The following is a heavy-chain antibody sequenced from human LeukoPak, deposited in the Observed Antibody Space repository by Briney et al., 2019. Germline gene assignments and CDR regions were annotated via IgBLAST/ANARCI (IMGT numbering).Heavy chain of an antibody. CDR3: AREAMATQCDY. V-gene: IGHV1-46*01. CDR2: INPSGGST. CDR1: GYTFTSYY. J-gene: IGHJ4*02. D-gene: IGHD5-18*01. Sequence: ASVKVSCKASGYTFTSYYMHWVRQAPRQGLEWMGIINPSGGSTSYAQKFQGRVTMTRDMSTSTVYMELSSLRSEDTAVYYCAREAMATQCDYWGQGNLVTVSS.